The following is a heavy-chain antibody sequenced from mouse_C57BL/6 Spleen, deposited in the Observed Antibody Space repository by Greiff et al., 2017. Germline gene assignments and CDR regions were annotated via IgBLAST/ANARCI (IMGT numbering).Heavy chain of an antibody. D-gene: IGHD1-1*01. CDR3: ARRFSYYYGSYWYFDV. CDR2: ILPGSGST. V-gene: IGHV1-9*01. Sequence: QVQLKQSGAELMKPGASVKLSCKATGYTFTGYWIEWVKQRPGHGLEWIGEILPGSGSTNYNEKFKGKATLTVDKSSSTAYMELRSLTSEDSAVYYCARRFSYYYGSYWYFDVWGTGTTVTVSS. J-gene: IGHJ1*03. CDR1: GYTFTGYW.